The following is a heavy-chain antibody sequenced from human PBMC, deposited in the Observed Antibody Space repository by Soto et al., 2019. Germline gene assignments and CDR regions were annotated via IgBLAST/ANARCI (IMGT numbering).Heavy chain of an antibody. J-gene: IGHJ6*03. CDR1: GGSISSSSYY. CDR2: IYYSGST. CDR3: ARCAATKKGSGYMDV. Sequence: SETLSLTCTVSGGSISSSSYYWGWIRQPPGKGLEWIGSIYYSGSTYYNPSLKSRVTISVDTSKNQFSLKLSSVTAADTAVYYCARCAATKKGSGYMDVWGKGTTVTVSS. V-gene: IGHV4-39*01. D-gene: IGHD6-25*01.